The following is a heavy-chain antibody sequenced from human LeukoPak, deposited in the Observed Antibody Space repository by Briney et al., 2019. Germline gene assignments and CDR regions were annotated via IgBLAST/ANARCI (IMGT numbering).Heavy chain of an antibody. CDR1: GFTFSSYW. J-gene: IGHJ4*02. D-gene: IGHD6-13*01. CDR2: INSDGSST. CDR3: ARDRGAAGYSSSWYVDY. V-gene: IGHV3-74*01. Sequence: GGSLRLSCAASGFTFSSYWMYWVRQAPGKGLVWVSRINSDGSSTSYADSVKGRFTISRDNAKNTLYLQMNSLRAEDTAVYYCARDRGAAGYSSSWYVDYWGQGTLVTVSS.